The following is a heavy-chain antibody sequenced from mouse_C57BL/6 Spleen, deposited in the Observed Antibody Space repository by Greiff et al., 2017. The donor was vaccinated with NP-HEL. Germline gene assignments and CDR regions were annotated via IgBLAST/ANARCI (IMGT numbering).Heavy chain of an antibody. J-gene: IGHJ4*01. CDR2: ISYDGSN. D-gene: IGHD2-3*01. CDR3: ARDWDGYYYAMDY. V-gene: IGHV3-6*01. Sequence: EVQLVESGPGLVKPSQSLSLTCSVTGYSITSGYYWNWIRQFPGNKLEWMGYISYDGSNNYNPSLKNRISITRDTSKNQFFLKLNSVTTEDTATYYCARDWDGYYYAMDYWGQGTSVTVSS. CDR1: GYSITSGYY.